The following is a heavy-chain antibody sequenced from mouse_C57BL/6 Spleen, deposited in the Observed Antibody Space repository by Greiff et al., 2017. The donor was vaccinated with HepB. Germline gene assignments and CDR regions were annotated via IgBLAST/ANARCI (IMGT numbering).Heavy chain of an antibody. J-gene: IGHJ3*01. CDR2: ISYDGSN. D-gene: IGHD2-5*01. Sequence: EVQLQQSGPGLVIPSQSLSLTCSVPGYSITSGYYWNWIRQFPGNKLEWMGYISYDGSNNYNPSLKNRISITRDTSKNQFFLKLNSVTTEDTATYYCAREYYYSNYGLFAYWCQGTLVTVSA. CDR1: GYSITSGYY. V-gene: IGHV3-6*01. CDR3: AREYYYSNYGLFAY.